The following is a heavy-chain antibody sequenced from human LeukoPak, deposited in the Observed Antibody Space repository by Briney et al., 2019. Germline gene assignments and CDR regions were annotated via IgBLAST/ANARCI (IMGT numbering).Heavy chain of an antibody. V-gene: IGHV3-30*18. CDR3: AKEFGGYSYGAHFDC. D-gene: IGHD5-18*01. J-gene: IGHJ4*02. CDR1: GFTFSSYG. CDR2: VSSDGSTK. Sequence: PGGSLRLSCAASGFTFSSYGMQWVRQAPGKGLEWVAVVSSDGSTKYYADSVKGRFTISRDNSKDTLYLQMYSLSAEDTAVYYCAKEFGGYSYGAHFDCWGQGTLVTVSS.